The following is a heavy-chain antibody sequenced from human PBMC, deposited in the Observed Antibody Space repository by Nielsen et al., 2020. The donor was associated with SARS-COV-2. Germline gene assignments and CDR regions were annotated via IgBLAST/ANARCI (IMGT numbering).Heavy chain of an antibody. J-gene: IGHJ6*02. CDR3: ATSDCTIIPLF. V-gene: IGHV1-24*01. CDR2: FDPEDGEI. D-gene: IGHD3-3*01. CDR1: GYSLTEIS. Sequence: ASVKVSCKVSGYSLTEISMHWVRQAPGKGLEWMGRFDPEDGEIIYAQKFEGRVTMTEDTSTDTAYMELRNMRSEDTAVYYCATSDCTIIPLFWCQGTAVTVSS.